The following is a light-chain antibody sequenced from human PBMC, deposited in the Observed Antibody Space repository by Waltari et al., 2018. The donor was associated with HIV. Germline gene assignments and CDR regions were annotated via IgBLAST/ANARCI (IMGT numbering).Light chain of an antibody. CDR3: QSYDSRLSGSV. CDR2: GNS. J-gene: IGLJ3*02. CDR1: SSNTGTGSD. V-gene: IGLV1-40*01. Sequence: QSALTQPPSVSGAPGQRVNISCTGTSSNTGTGSDVHWYQQLPGTAPKPLIYGNSYRPSGVPDRFSGSKSGTSASLAITGLQAEDEADYYCQSYDSRLSGSVFGGGTKLTVL.